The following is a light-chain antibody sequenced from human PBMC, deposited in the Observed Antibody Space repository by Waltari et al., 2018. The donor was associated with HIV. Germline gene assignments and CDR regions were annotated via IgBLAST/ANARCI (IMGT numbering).Light chain of an antibody. CDR2: YDT. CDR1: NIGSES. Sequence: SYVLTQPPSVSVAPGKTAKITCGGDNIGSESVSWYQQKPSHAPLPVIYYDTDRPAGIPERFSGSSSGDTATLTIGGVEAGEEADYHCQVWLSSSGDHPVFGGGTRLTVL. J-gene: IGLJ2*01. CDR3: QVWLSSSGDHPV. V-gene: IGLV3-21*01.